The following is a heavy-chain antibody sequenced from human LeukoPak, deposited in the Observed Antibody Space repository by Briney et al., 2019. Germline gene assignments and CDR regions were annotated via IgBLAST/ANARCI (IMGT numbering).Heavy chain of an antibody. V-gene: IGHV4-34*01. J-gene: IGHJ4*02. Sequence: SETLSLTCAVYGESFTTFYWGWLRQTPGKGLEWIGEINHTGSTNYNPSLKSRVTISVDTSNNQFSPKLTSVTAADTAVYCCARTLDDGILDYWGQGSLVTVSS. CDR1: GESFTTFY. CDR2: INHTGST. CDR3: ARTLDDGILDY. D-gene: IGHD1-1*01.